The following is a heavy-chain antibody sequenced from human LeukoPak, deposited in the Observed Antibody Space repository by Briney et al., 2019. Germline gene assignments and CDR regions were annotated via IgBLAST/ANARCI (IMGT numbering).Heavy chain of an antibody. CDR3: ATGGDEEGSPQIYYFDY. CDR2: FDPEDGET. V-gene: IGHV1-24*01. CDR1: GYTLTELS. Sequence: ASVKVSCKVSGYTLTELSMHWVQQATGKGLEWMGGFDPEDGETIYAQKFQGRVTMTEDTSTDTAYMELSSLRSEDTAVYYCATGGDEEGSPQIYYFDYWGQGTLVTVSS. D-gene: IGHD3-10*01. J-gene: IGHJ4*02.